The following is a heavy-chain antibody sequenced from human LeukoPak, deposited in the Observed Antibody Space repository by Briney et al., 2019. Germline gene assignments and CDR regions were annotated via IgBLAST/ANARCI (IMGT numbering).Heavy chain of an antibody. CDR1: GDSVSGNSGA. CDR3: ARGGAVAGAGSIDY. D-gene: IGHD6-19*01. Sequence: SQTLSLTCAISGDSVSGNSGAWTWIRQSPARGLEWLGRTYYRSKWYNDYAVSVKSRITINPDTSKNQFSLQLNSVTPEDTAMYYCARGGAVAGAGSIDYWGQGTLVTVSS. V-gene: IGHV6-1*01. J-gene: IGHJ4*02. CDR2: TYYRSKWYN.